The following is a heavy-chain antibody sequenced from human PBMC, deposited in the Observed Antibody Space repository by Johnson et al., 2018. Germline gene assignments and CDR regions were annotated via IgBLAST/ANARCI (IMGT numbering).Heavy chain of an antibody. CDR3: ARNPEYGSSSGRPFDI. V-gene: IGHV3-33*01. CDR1: GFTFSSYG. D-gene: IGHD6-6*01. J-gene: IGHJ3*02. Sequence: QVQLVQSGGGVVQPGRSLRLSCAASGFTFSSYGMHWVRQAPGKGLEWVAVIWYDGSNKYYADSVKGRFTISRDNSKNTLYLQMNSLRAGATAVYYCARNPEYGSSSGRPFDIWGQGTIVTVSS. CDR2: IWYDGSNK.